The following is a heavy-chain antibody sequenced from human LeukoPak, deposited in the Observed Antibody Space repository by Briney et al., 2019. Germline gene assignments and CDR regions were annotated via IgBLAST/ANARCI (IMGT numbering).Heavy chain of an antibody. CDR3: ARDLSNSGNSYYFDY. Sequence: ASAKVSCKASGYTFTSYYIHWVRQAPGQGLEWMGVINPGNGDKTYGQKFQGRVTMTRDTSTSTVYMNLSSLRSEDTAVYYCARDLSNSGNSYYFDYWGQGTLVTVSS. D-gene: IGHD4-23*01. V-gene: IGHV1-46*01. CDR1: GYTFTSYY. J-gene: IGHJ4*02. CDR2: INPGNGDK.